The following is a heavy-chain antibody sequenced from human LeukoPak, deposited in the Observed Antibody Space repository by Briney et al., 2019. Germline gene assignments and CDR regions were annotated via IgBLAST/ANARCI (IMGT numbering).Heavy chain of an antibody. V-gene: IGHV4-34*01. CDR1: GGSFSGYY. D-gene: IGHD5-18*01. CDR2: INHSGST. CDR3: ARGRLGQLWLRTHNWFDP. J-gene: IGHJ5*02. Sequence: SETLSLNCAVYGGSFSGYYWSWIRQPPGKGLEWIGEINHSGSTNYNPSLKSRVTISVDTSKNQFSLKLSSVTAADTAVYYCARGRLGQLWLRTHNWFDPWGQGTLVTVSS.